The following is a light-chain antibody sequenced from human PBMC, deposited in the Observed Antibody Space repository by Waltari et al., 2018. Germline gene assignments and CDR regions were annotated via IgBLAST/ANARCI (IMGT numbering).Light chain of an antibody. V-gene: IGKV1-8*01. CDR3: QQYYSYPRT. Sequence: AIRMTQSPSSLSASTGDRVTITCRASQGISTYLAWYQQKPGEAPKLLMYSASTLQSGVPSRFSSSGSGTDFTLTISCLQSEDFATYYCQQYYSYPRTFGPGTKVEV. CDR1: QGISTY. CDR2: SAS. J-gene: IGKJ1*01.